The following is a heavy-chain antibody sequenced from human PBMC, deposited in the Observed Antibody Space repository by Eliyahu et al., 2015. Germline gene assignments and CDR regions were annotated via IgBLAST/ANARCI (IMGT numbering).Heavy chain of an antibody. CDR3: ARSSRIEQWVPGYMDV. D-gene: IGHD6-19*01. V-gene: IGHV4-61*01. CDR1: GGXVXXXXYY. Sequence: QVQLQESGPGLVKPSETLSXTCTVSGGXVXXXXYYWSWIRQPPGKGLEWIGYVYYSGSTTYNPSLESRLTMSVDMSWNQFSLKLSSVTAADTAVYYCARSSRIEQWVPGYMDVWGKGTTVTVSS. J-gene: IGHJ6*03. CDR2: VYYSGST.